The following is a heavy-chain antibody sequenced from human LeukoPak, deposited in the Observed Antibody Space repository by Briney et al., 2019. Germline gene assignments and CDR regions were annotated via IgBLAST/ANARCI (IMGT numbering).Heavy chain of an antibody. J-gene: IGHJ4*02. CDR3: AREGIYRMVDY. Sequence: GGSLRLSCAASGFTFSSYAMNWVRQAPGKGLEWVSYISSSSTIYYADSVKGRFTISRDNAKNSLYLQMNSLRAEDTAVYYCAREGIYRMVDYWGQGTLVTVSS. V-gene: IGHV3-48*04. CDR2: ISSSSTI. CDR1: GFTFSSYA. D-gene: IGHD3-10*01.